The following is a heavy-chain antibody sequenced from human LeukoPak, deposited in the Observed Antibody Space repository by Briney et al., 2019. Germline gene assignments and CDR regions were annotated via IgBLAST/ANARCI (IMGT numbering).Heavy chain of an antibody. CDR3: ARDRDYYGSGSYYYFDY. D-gene: IGHD3-10*01. CDR1: GGSISSYY. CDR2: IYTSGST. Sequence: SETLSLTCTVSGGSISSYYWSWIRQPAGKGLEWIGRIYTSGSTNYNPSLKSRVTMSVDTSKNQFSLKLSSVTAADTAVYYCARDRDYYGSGSYYYFDYWGQGTLVTVSS. V-gene: IGHV4-4*07. J-gene: IGHJ4*02.